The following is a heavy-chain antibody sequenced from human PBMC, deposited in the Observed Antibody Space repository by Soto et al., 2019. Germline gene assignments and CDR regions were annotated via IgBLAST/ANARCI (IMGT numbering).Heavy chain of an antibody. Sequence: QVQLVESGGGVVQPGRSLRLSCTASGFTFSSFSLHWVRQAPGKGLEWVGLISYDGSTKYHADSVRGRFTISRDNSKSTLYLQLNSLRTDDTAVYYCARDTWASSPRFDNWGRGTQVTVSS. CDR1: GFTFSSFS. J-gene: IGHJ5*02. CDR3: ARDTWASSPRFDN. CDR2: ISYDGSTK. D-gene: IGHD6-6*01. V-gene: IGHV3-30-3*01.